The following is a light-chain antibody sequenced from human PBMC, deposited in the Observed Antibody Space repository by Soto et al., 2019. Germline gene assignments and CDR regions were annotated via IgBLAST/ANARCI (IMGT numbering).Light chain of an antibody. CDR1: QSLVYSDGNTY. CDR3: MQDTHCPRT. J-gene: IGKJ2*01. V-gene: IGKV2-30*01. CDR2: KVS. Sequence: DVVMTQSPLSLPVTLGQPASISCRSSQSLVYSDGNTYLTWFQQSPGQYLRRLIYKVSNRESGVPDRFSGSGSGTDFNLKISRVEADDVGDYYCMQDTHCPRTFGQGTKLEIK.